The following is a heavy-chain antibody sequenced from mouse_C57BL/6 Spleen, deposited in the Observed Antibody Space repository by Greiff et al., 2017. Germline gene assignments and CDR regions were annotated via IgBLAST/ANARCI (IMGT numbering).Heavy chain of an antibody. CDR3: TRSGTTVEYYYAMDY. D-gene: IGHD1-1*01. CDR1: GYTFTDYE. V-gene: IGHV1-15*01. CDR2: IDPETGGT. Sequence: VQLQQSGAELVRPGASVTLSCKASGYTFTDYEMHWVKQTPVHGLEWIGAIDPETGGTAYNQKFKGTAILTADKSSSTAYMELRSLTSEDSAVYYCTRSGTTVEYYYAMDYWGQGTSVTVSS. J-gene: IGHJ4*01.